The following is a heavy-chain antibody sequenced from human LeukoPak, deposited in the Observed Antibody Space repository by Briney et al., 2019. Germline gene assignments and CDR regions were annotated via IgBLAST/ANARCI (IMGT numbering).Heavy chain of an antibody. D-gene: IGHD3-22*01. V-gene: IGHV1-69*04. Sequence: SVKVFCKASGGTFSSYAISWVRQAPGQGLEWMGRIIPILGIANYAQKFQGRATITADKSKSTAYMELSSLRSEDTAVYYCSHGEDSSGYGDYWGQGTLVTVS. CDR1: GGTFSSYA. J-gene: IGHJ4*02. CDR3: SHGEDSSGYGDY. CDR2: IIPILGIA.